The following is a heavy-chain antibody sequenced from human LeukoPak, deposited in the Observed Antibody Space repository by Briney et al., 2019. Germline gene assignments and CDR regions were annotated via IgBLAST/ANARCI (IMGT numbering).Heavy chain of an antibody. CDR3: ARDREVNYIYYYMDA. CDR1: GFTFSSYW. D-gene: IGHD4-11*01. V-gene: IGHV3-74*01. CDR2: IKSDGSST. J-gene: IGHJ6*03. Sequence: PGGSLRLSCAASGFTFSSYWMHWVRQGPGKGLVWVSRIKSDGSSTTYADSVKGRFTISRDNAKNTLYLQMNSLRAEDTAVYYCARDREVNYIYYYMDAWGKGTTVTVSS.